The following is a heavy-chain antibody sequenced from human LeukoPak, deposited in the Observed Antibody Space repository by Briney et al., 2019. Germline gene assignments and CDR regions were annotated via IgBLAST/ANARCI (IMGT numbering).Heavy chain of an antibody. Sequence: PGGSLRLSSVASGFTFSSYSMNWVRQAPGKGLEWVSSISSSSSYIYYADSVKGRFTISRDNAKNSLYLQMNSLRAEDTAVYYCARDLQAAAGKDYWGQGTLVTVSS. J-gene: IGHJ4*02. CDR3: ARDLQAAAGKDY. V-gene: IGHV3-21*01. D-gene: IGHD6-13*01. CDR2: ISSSSSYI. CDR1: GFTFSSYS.